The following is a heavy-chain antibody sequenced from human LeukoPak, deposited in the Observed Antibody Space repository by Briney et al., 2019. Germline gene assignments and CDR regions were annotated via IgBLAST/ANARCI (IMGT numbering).Heavy chain of an antibody. D-gene: IGHD2-21*02. CDR1: GFTFSSYG. CDR2: ISRTSGTI. CDR3: ARSDGGDHPNFDY. V-gene: IGHV3-48*01. J-gene: IGHJ4*02. Sequence: PGGSLRLSCAASGFTFSSYGMNWVRQAPGQGLEWVSYISRTSGTIYYADSVKGRFTISRDNSKNTLYLQMNSLRAEDTAVYYCARSDGGDHPNFDYWGQGTLVTVSS.